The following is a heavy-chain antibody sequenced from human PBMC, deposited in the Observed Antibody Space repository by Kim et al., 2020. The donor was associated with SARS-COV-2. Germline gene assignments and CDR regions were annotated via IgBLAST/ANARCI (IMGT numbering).Heavy chain of an antibody. CDR3: ARFWSGYYSQYYFDY. Sequence: SVKVSCKASGGTFSSYAISWVRQAPGQGLEWMGGIIPIFGTANYAQKFQGRVTITADESTSTAYMELSSLRSEDTAVYYCARFWSGYYSQYYFDYWGQGTLVTVSS. J-gene: IGHJ4*02. CDR2: IIPIFGTA. V-gene: IGHV1-69*13. D-gene: IGHD3-3*01. CDR1: GGTFSSYA.